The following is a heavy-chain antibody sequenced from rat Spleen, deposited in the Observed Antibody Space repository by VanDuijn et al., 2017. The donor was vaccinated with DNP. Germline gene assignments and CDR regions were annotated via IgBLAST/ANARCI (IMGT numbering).Heavy chain of an antibody. CDR2: SSYDGSRV. D-gene: IGHD1-1*01. CDR1: GFTFSDHN. J-gene: IGHJ2*01. Sequence: EVQLVESGGGLVQSGRSLKLSCAASGFTFSDHNMAWVRQVPKKGLEWVASSSYDGSRVHYRDSVKGRFTISRDNAKSTLYLQMNSLRSEDMATYYCARPKYYSGGGFAYWGQGVMVTVSS. CDR3: ARPKYYSGGGFAY. V-gene: IGHV5-7*01.